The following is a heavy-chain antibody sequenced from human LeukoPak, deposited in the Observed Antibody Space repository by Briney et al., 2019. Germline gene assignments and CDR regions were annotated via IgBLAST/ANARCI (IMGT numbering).Heavy chain of an antibody. CDR2: IKQDGSEK. CDR3: ARGGILIGFYGMDV. V-gene: IGHV3-7*01. CDR1: GFTFSSYW. J-gene: IGHJ6*02. D-gene: IGHD1-26*01. Sequence: GGSLRLSCAASGFTFSSYWMSWVRQAPGKGLEWVANIKQDGSEKYYVDSVKGRFTISRDNAKNSLYPQMNSLRAEDTAVYYCARGGILIGFYGMDVWGQGTTVTVSS.